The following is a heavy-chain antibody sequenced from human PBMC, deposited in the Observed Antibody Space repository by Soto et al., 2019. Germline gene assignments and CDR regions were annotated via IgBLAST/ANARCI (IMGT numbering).Heavy chain of an antibody. CDR3: ARRKDGYNGYYYYGMDV. CDR1: GGSISSSSYY. V-gene: IGHV4-39*01. J-gene: IGHJ6*02. Sequence: PSETLSLTCTVSGGSISSSSYYWGWIRQPPGKGLEWIGSIYYSGSTYYNPSLKSRVTISVDTSKNQFSLKLSSVTAADTAVYYCARRKDGYNGYYYYGMDVWGQGTTVTVSS. CDR2: IYYSGST. D-gene: IGHD5-12*01.